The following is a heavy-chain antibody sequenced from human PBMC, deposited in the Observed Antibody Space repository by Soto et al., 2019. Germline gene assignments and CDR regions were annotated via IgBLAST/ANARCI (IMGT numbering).Heavy chain of an antibody. Sequence: ASVKVSCKASGYTFTSYYMHWVRQAPGQGLEWMGIINPSGGSTSYAQKFQGRVTMTRDTSTSTVYMELSSLRSEDTAVYYCARDRQSSIAARPSWFDPWGQGTLVTVSS. CDR2: INPSGGST. CDR3: ARDRQSSIAARPSWFDP. D-gene: IGHD6-6*01. J-gene: IGHJ5*02. V-gene: IGHV1-46*01. CDR1: GYTFTSYY.